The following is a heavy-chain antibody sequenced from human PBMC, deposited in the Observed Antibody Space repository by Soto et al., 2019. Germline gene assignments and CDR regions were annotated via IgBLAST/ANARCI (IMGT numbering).Heavy chain of an antibody. Sequence: QITLKESGPTLVKPTQTLTLTSTFSGFSLSTSGVGVGWIRQPPGKALEWLTLISWDDAKRYRPSLKSRLTITKDTSKSQVVLTLTNMHPMDTATYYCAHRRADTAMVFDAFDIWGQGTMVTVSS. CDR3: AHRRADTAMVFDAFDI. V-gene: IGHV2-5*02. D-gene: IGHD5-18*01. J-gene: IGHJ3*02. CDR2: ISWDDAK. CDR1: GFSLSTSGVG.